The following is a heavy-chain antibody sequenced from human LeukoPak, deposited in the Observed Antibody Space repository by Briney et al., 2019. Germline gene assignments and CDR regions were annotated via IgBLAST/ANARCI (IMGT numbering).Heavy chain of an antibody. V-gene: IGHV1-69*05. J-gene: IGHJ4*02. CDR3: ARSLYYDSSGYYQPLGY. CDR2: IIPIFGTA. CDR1: GGTFSGYA. Sequence: ASVKVSCKASGGTFSGYAISWVRQAPRQGLEWMGGIIPIFGTANYAQKFQGRVTITTDESTSTAYMELSSLRSEDTAVYYCARSLYYDSSGYYQPLGYWGQGTLVTVSS. D-gene: IGHD3-22*01.